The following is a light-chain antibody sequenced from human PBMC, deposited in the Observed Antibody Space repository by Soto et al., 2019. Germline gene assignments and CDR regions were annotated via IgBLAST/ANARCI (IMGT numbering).Light chain of an antibody. J-gene: IGLJ3*02. CDR2: EVN. CDR1: SSDVGSFDL. CDR3: CSYAGSSTWV. V-gene: IGLV2-23*02. Sequence: QSALTQPASVSGSPGQSITISCTGTSSDVGSFDLVSWYQQHPGKVPKLMIYEVNKRPSGISNRFSGSKSGNTASLTISGLQAEDEADYYCCSYAGSSTWVFGGGTKLTVL.